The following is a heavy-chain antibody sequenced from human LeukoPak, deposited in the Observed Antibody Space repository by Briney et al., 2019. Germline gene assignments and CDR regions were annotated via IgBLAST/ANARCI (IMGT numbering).Heavy chain of an antibody. Sequence: ASVKVSCETSGYTFTSYAVHWVRQAPGQRFEWMGWINAGKGRTKYSQKFQGRVTITGDTAARTAYMELSSLSSEDTAVYYCARGSDYSLGYYQYGMDVWGQGTTVTVSS. D-gene: IGHD4-11*01. CDR1: GYTFTSYA. V-gene: IGHV1-3*01. J-gene: IGHJ6*02. CDR3: ARGSDYSLGYYQYGMDV. CDR2: INAGKGRT.